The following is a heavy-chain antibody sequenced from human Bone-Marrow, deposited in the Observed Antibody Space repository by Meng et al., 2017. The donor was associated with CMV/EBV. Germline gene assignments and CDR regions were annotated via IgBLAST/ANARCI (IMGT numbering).Heavy chain of an antibody. CDR1: GFTFSTYA. CDR3: ARVGPLYSSGWYFGIDYYGMDV. CDR2: ISFDGSHK. D-gene: IGHD6-19*01. V-gene: IGHV3-30*04. J-gene: IGHJ6*02. Sequence: GESLKISCAASGFTFSTYAMHWVRQAPGKGLEWVAVISFDGSHKYYADSVKGRFTISRDNSKNTLYLQMNSLRAEDTAVYYCARVGPLYSSGWYFGIDYYGMDVWGQGTTVTVSS.